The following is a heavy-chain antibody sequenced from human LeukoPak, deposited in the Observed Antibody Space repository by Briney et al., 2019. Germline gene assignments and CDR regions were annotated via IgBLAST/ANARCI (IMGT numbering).Heavy chain of an antibody. D-gene: IGHD4-17*01. Sequence: GGSLRLSCAASGFMFDDYGMSWVRQAPGKGLEWVSGINWNGGRTGYADSVKGRFTISRDNAKNSLYLQMNSLRAEDTALYYCARDCDYGDYPGYWGQGTLVTVSS. CDR3: ARDCDYGDYPGY. CDR2: INWNGGRT. CDR1: GFMFDDYG. J-gene: IGHJ4*02. V-gene: IGHV3-20*04.